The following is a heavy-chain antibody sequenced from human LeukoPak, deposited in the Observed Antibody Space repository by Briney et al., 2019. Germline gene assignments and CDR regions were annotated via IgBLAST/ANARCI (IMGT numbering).Heavy chain of an antibody. Sequence: SETLSLTCAVYGGSFSGYYWSWIRQPPGKGLEWIGEINHSGSTNYNPSLKSRGTISVATSKTHFSLKLSSVTAADTAVYSCARVPTGYSTNAVCRIRWFDPWGQGTLVTVSS. D-gene: IGHD2-8*01. V-gene: IGHV4-34*01. CDR1: GGSFSGYY. J-gene: IGHJ5*02. CDR3: ARVPTGYSTNAVCRIRWFDP. CDR2: INHSGST.